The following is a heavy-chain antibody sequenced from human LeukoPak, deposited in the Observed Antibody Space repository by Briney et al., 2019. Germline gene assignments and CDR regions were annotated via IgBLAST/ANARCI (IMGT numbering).Heavy chain of an antibody. J-gene: IGHJ4*02. D-gene: IGHD3-10*01. CDR3: ARKYGSGYYYVYLDY. V-gene: IGHV1-2*02. Sequence: GASVKVSCKASGYTFTGYYMHWVRQAPGQGLEWMGWFNPNSGATASAQKFQGRVTMTGDTSISTADMELSGLTSDDTAVYYCARKYGSGYYYVYLDYWGQGTLVTVSS. CDR2: FNPNSGAT. CDR1: GYTFTGYY.